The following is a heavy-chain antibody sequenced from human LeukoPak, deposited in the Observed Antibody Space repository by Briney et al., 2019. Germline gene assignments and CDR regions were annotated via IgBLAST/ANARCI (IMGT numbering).Heavy chain of an antibody. V-gene: IGHV3-66*02. CDR3: ARDPHSSSWYYYFDY. D-gene: IGHD6-13*01. Sequence: GGSLRLSCAASGFTVSSNYMSWVRQAPGKGLEWVSVIYSGGSTYYADSVKGRFTISRDNPKNTLYLQMNSLRAEDTAVYYCARDPHSSSWYYYFDYWGQGTLVTVSS. CDR1: GFTVSSNY. CDR2: IYSGGST. J-gene: IGHJ4*02.